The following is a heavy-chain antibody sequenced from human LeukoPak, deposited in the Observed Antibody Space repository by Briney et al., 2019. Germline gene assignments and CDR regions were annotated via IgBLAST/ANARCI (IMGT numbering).Heavy chain of an antibody. V-gene: IGHV1-69*01. J-gene: IGHJ3*02. CDR1: GGTFGAFG. D-gene: IGHD4/OR15-4a*01. CDR3: ARGRVIHFGGIDVFDI. Sequence: SVKVSCKASGGTFGAFGINWVRQAPGQGLEWMGGIIPLFGTTDYAQKFQGRVTITADESPNTAYMELSSLRSDDTAIYYCARGRVIHFGGIDVFDIWGQGTMVTVSS. CDR2: IIPLFGTT.